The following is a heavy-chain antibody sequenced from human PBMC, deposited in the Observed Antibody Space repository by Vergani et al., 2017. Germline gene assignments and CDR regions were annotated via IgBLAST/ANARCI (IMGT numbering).Heavy chain of an antibody. CDR3: ARDQYSSSSRPDFDY. D-gene: IGHD6-6*01. CDR2: INPNSGGT. Sequence: QVQLVQSGAEVKKPGASVKVSCKASGYTFTGYYMHWVRQSPGQGLEWMGWINPNSGGTNYAQKFQGRVTMTRDTSISTAYMELSRLRSDDTAVYYCARDQYSSSSRPDFDYWGQGTLVTVSS. V-gene: IGHV1-2*02. CDR1: GYTFTGYY. J-gene: IGHJ4*02.